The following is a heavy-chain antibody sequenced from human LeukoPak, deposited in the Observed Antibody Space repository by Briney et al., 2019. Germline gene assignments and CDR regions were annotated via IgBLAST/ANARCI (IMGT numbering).Heavy chain of an antibody. CDR3: ARSVVPDY. CDR2: INHSGST. Sequence: SETLSLTCTVSGGSISSGSYYWSWIRQPPGKGLEWIGEINHSGSTNYNPSLKSRVTISVDTSKNQFSLKLSSVTAADTAVYYCARSVVPDYWGQGTLVTVSS. V-gene: IGHV4-39*07. CDR1: GGSISSGSYY. D-gene: IGHD4-23*01. J-gene: IGHJ4*02.